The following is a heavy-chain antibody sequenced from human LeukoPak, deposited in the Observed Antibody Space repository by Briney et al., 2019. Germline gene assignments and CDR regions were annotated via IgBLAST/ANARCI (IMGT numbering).Heavy chain of an antibody. D-gene: IGHD1-26*01. CDR2: IYTSADI. CDR1: GASITSYY. Sequence: SETLSLTCTVSGASITSYYWTWIRQPPEKELEWIGNIYTSADINFNPSLKSRVTISLDASKRQFSLKLNSVSAADTAIYYCARSPFVGGVGATSWYFDLWGRGALVTVSS. V-gene: IGHV4-4*09. CDR3: ARSPFVGGVGATSWYFDL. J-gene: IGHJ2*01.